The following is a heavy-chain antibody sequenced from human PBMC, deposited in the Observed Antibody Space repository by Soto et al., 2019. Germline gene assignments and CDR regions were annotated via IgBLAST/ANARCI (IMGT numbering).Heavy chain of an antibody. J-gene: IGHJ6*01. CDR3: AKEISSSWYYYYYGMDV. CDR1: VFTFSSYG. V-gene: IGHV3-30*18. CDR2: ISYDGSNK. Sequence: GGSLRLSCASSVFTFSSYGMHCVRHSPGKWLEWVAVISYDGSNKYYADSVKGRFTISRDNSKNTLYLQMNSLRAEDTAVYYCAKEISSSWYYYYYGMDVWGQGTTVTVSS. D-gene: IGHD6-13*01.